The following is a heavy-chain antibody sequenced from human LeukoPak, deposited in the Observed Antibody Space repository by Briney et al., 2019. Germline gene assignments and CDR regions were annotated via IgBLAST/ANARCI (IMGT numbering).Heavy chain of an antibody. CDR3: ARDSRAKYDFWSGYYGNPTYYFDY. Sequence: GRSLRLSCAASGFTFSSYAMHWVRQAPGKGLEWVAVISYDGSNKYYADSVKGRFTISRDNSKSTLYLQMNSLRAEDTAVYYCARDSRAKYDFWSGYYGNPTYYFDYWGQGTLVTVSS. J-gene: IGHJ4*02. CDR1: GFTFSSYA. D-gene: IGHD3-3*01. CDR2: ISYDGSNK. V-gene: IGHV3-30-3*01.